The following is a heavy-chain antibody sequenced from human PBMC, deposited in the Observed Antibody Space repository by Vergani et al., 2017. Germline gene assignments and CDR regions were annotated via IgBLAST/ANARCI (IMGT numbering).Heavy chain of an antibody. CDR2: ISSNGGST. J-gene: IGHJ6*03. CDR3: ARDAIYHGEWELLAYYYYYMDV. V-gene: IGHV3-64*01. CDR1: GFTFSSYA. D-gene: IGHD1-26*01. Sequence: EVQLVESGGGLVQPGGSLRLSCAASGFTFSSYAMHWVRQAPGKGLEYVSAISSNGGSTYYANSVKGRFTISRDNSKNTLYLQMGSLRAEDMAVYYCARDAIYHGEWELLAYYYYYMDVWGKGTTVTVSS.